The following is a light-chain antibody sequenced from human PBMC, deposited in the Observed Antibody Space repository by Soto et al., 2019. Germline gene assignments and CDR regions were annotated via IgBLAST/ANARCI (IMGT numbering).Light chain of an antibody. J-gene: IGKJ5*01. CDR1: QSVSSSY. V-gene: IGKV3-20*01. CDR3: QQYGSSPPIT. CDR2: GAS. Sequence: EIVLTQSPGTLSLSPGERATLSGRASQSVSSSYLAGYQQKPGQAPRLLIYGASSRATGIPDRFSGSGSGTDFTLTISRLEPEDFAVYYCQQYGSSPPITFGQGTRLEIK.